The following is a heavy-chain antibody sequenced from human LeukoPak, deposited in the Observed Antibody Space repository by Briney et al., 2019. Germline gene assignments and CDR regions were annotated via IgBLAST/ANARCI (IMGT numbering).Heavy chain of an antibody. CDR2: IYYSGST. J-gene: IGHJ3*02. D-gene: IGHD6-19*01. CDR1: GGSISSSSYY. V-gene: IGHV4-39*01. CDR3: ARHLRTQRTYRSGWTDDAFDI. Sequence: SETLSLTCTVSGGSISSSSYYWGWIRQPPGKGLELIGSIYYSGSTYYNPSLKSRVTISVDTSKNQFSLKLSSVTAADTAVYYCARHLRTQRTYRSGWTDDAFDIWGQGTMVTVSS.